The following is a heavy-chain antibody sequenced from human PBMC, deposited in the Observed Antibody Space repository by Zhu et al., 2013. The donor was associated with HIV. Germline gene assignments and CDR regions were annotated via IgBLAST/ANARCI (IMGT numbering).Heavy chain of an antibody. J-gene: IGHJ6*04. V-gene: IGHV1-8*01. CDR2: MNPNSGNT. Sequence: QVQLVQSGAEVKKPGASVKVSCKASGYTFTSYDINWVRQATGQGLEWMGWMNPNSGNTGYAQKFQGRVTMTRNTSISTAYMELSSLRSEDTAVYYCARGNPSYYDILTGYYTGQYYYGMDVWAEGTTVTVSS. D-gene: IGHD3-9*01. CDR3: ARGNPSYYDILTGYYTGQYYYGMDV. CDR1: GYTFTSYD.